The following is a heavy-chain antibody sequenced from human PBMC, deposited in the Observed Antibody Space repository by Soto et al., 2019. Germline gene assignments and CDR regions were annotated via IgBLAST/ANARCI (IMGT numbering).Heavy chain of an antibody. V-gene: IGHV3-11*05. CDR1: GFTFTDYF. D-gene: IGHD3-16*01. CDR3: ARGGGGPRGWFDP. J-gene: IGHJ5*02. CDR2: ISSTTTYT. Sequence: QVQLVESGGGLVRPGGSLRLSCAASGFTFTDYFMSWIRQAPGKGLEWVSYISSTTTYTNYADSVEGRFTISRDNAKNSLYLQMNPLRADDTAVYYCARGGGGPRGWFDPWGQGTLVTVSS.